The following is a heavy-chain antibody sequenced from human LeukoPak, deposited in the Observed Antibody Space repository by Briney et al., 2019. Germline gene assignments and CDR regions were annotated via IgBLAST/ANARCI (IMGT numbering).Heavy chain of an antibody. V-gene: IGHV4-4*07. D-gene: IGHD3-16*01. CDR2: IYTSGST. CDR1: GDSISSYY. Sequence: SETLSLTCTVSGDSISSYYWSWIRQPAGKGLEWIGRIYTSGSTNYNPSLKSRVTMSVDTSKNQFSLKLSSVTAADTAVYYCARVVSELALGGWFDPWGQGTLVTVSS. J-gene: IGHJ5*02. CDR3: ARVVSELALGGWFDP.